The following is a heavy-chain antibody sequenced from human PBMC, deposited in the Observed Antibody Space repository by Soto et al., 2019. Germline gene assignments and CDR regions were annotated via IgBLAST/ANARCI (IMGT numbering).Heavy chain of an antibody. D-gene: IGHD1-26*01. CDR2: IYWDDDK. V-gene: IGHV2-5*02. Sequence: QITLKESGPTLVKPTQTLTLTCTFSGFSLSTSGVGVGWLRQPPGKALEWLALIYWDDDKRYSPSLKRRLTITKDTSKNQVDLTMTNMDPVDTATYYCAHRRGAGAIDSWGQGTLVTVSS. CDR1: GFSLSTSGVG. CDR3: AHRRGAGAIDS. J-gene: IGHJ5*01.